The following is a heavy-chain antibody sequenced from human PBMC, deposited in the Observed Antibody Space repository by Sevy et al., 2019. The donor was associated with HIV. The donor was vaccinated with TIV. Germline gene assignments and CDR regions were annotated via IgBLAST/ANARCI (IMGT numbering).Heavy chain of an antibody. J-gene: IGHJ4*02. D-gene: IGHD3-16*01. V-gene: IGHV3-11*01. Sequence: GGSLRLSCAASGFTFSDYYMSWIRQAPGKGLEWISNISGSSSAIVYADSVKGRFAISRNNAKNSLYLHMDNLRAEDTAVYFCVGRPYSSAYSWSYHFDYWGQGTLVTVSS. CDR2: ISGSSSAI. CDR3: VGRPYSSAYSWSYHFDY. CDR1: GFTFSDYY.